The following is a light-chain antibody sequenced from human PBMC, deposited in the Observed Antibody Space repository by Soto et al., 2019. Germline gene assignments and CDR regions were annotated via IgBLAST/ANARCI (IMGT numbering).Light chain of an antibody. CDR1: QSISSW. CDR3: QQYNSSPWT. Sequence: DIQMTQSPSTLSASVGDRVTITCRASQSISSWLAWYQQKPGKAPKLLIYDASSLESGVPSRFSGSGSGPEFTLTISSLQPDDFATYYCQQYNSSPWTFGQGTKVDIK. J-gene: IGKJ1*01. V-gene: IGKV1-5*01. CDR2: DAS.